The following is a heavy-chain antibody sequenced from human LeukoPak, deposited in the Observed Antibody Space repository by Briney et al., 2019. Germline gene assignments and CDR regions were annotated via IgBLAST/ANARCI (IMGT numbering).Heavy chain of an antibody. D-gene: IGHD3-10*01. CDR2: INPNSGGT. J-gene: IGHJ4*02. CDR3: ARDVYGSGSYFY. V-gene: IGHV1-2*02. CDR1: GYTFTGYY. Sequence: ASVKVSCKASGYTFTGYYMHWVRQALGQGLEWMGWINPNSGGTNYAQKFQGRVTMTRDTSISTAYMELSRLRSDDTAVYYCARDVYGSGSYFYWGQGTLVTVSS.